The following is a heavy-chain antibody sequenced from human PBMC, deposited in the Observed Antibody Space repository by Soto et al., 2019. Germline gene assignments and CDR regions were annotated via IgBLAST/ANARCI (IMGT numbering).Heavy chain of an antibody. CDR2: ISGSGGST. J-gene: IGHJ6*03. Sequence: GGSLRLSCAASGFTFSSYAMSWVRQAPGKGLEWVSAISGSGGSTYYADSVKGRFTISRDNSKNTLYLQMNSLRAEDTAVYYCAKGGSSFIAAAGGNMDVWGKGTTVTVSS. V-gene: IGHV3-23*01. CDR3: AKGGSSFIAAAGGNMDV. CDR1: GFTFSSYA. D-gene: IGHD6-13*01.